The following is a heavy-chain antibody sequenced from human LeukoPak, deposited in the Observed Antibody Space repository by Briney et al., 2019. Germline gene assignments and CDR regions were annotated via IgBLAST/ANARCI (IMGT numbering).Heavy chain of an antibody. CDR2: INPNSGGT. J-gene: IGHJ3*02. D-gene: IGHD1-1*01. Sequence: ASVEVSCKASGYTFTGYYMHWVRQAPGQGLEWMGWINPNSGGTNYAQKFQGWVTMTRDTSISTAYMELSRLRSDDTAVYYCATTRASNAFDIWGQGTMATVSS. V-gene: IGHV1-2*04. CDR1: GYTFTGYY. CDR3: ATTRASNAFDI.